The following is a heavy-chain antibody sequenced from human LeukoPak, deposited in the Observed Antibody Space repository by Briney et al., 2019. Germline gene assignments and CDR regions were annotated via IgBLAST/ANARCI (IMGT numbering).Heavy chain of an antibody. J-gene: IGHJ4*02. CDR1: GFTVSSNY. CDR3: ARVSPFDY. V-gene: IGHV3-66*01. CDR2: TYSGGST. Sequence: GGSLRLSCAASGFTVSSNYMSWVRQAPGKGLEWVSVTYSGGSTYYADSVKGRFTISRDSSKNTLYLQMNSLRVEDAAVYYCARVSPFDYWGQGTLVTVSS.